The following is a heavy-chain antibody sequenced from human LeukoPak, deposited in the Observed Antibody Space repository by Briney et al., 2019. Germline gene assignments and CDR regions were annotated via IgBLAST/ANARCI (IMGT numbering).Heavy chain of an antibody. CDR1: GFTLSSSW. Sequence: GGSLRLSCAASGFTLSSSWMTWVRQAPGKGPEWVANINEDGTEKYFVDSLKGRFTISRDNAKNLVYLQMNSLRAEDTAVYYCAKLLIWGQGTTVSVSS. D-gene: IGHD2-21*01. V-gene: IGHV3-7*01. CDR2: INEDGTEK. CDR3: AKLLI. J-gene: IGHJ6*02.